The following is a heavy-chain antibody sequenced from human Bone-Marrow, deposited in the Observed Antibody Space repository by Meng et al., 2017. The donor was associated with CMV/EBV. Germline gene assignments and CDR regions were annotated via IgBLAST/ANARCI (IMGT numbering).Heavy chain of an antibody. J-gene: IGHJ4*02. CDR1: GFTFSSYA. Sequence: GEPLKISCAASGFTFSSYAMSWVRQAPGKGLEWVSAISGSGGSTYYADSVKGRFTISRDNSKNTLYLQMNSLRAEDTAVYYCARDLHWGCFDYWGRGTLVTVSS. CDR2: ISGSGGST. V-gene: IGHV3-23*01. D-gene: IGHD7-27*01. CDR3: ARDLHWGCFDY.